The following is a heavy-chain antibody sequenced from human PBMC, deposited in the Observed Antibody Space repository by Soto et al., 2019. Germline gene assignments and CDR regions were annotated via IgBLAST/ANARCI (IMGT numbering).Heavy chain of an antibody. J-gene: IGHJ3*01. CDR2: ISGSGGTT. D-gene: IGHD2-21*02. CDR3: AKGFIVVVTDIRPDDNFDV. Sequence: VRQAPAKGLEWVASISGSGGTTYYEDSVKGRFTVSRDNAKNTLFLQMNSLSAEDTAVYYCAKGFIVVVTDIRPDDNFDVWGQGTMVTVSS. V-gene: IGHV3-23*01.